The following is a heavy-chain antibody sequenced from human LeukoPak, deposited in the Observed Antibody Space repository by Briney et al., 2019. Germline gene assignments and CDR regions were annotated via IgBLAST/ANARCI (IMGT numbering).Heavy chain of an antibody. CDR3: ASAGPGESVTRPYHFDY. CDR1: GGTFSSYA. J-gene: IGHJ4*02. V-gene: IGHV1-69*13. Sequence: SVKVSCKASGGTFSSYAISWVRQAPGQGLEWMGGIIPVFGTANYAQKFQGRVTITADESTSTAYMELSSLRSEDTAVYHCASAGPGESVTRPYHFDYWGQGTLVTVSS. CDR2: IIPVFGTA. D-gene: IGHD3-16*01.